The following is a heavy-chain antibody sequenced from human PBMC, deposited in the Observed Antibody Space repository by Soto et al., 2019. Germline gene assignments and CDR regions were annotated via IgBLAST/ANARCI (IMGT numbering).Heavy chain of an antibody. Sequence: QVQLVESGGGVVQPGRSLRLSCAASGFTFSSYGMHWVRQAPGKGLEWVAVISYDGGNKNYVDSVKGRFTISSDNSRKTLYLHMNSLRAEDTAVYYCAKDTYYHDSSGYYVFDYWGQGTLVTVSS. J-gene: IGHJ4*02. V-gene: IGHV3-30*18. CDR3: AKDTYYHDSSGYYVFDY. CDR1: GFTFSSYG. CDR2: ISYDGGNK. D-gene: IGHD3-22*01.